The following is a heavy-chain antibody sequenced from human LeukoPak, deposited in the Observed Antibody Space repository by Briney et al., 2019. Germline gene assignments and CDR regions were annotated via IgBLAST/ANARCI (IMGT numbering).Heavy chain of an antibody. V-gene: IGHV4-31*03. J-gene: IGHJ4*02. CDR1: GGSISSGGYY. CDR3: ARAGGGGQLWPLFDY. CDR2: IYYSGST. Sequence: SETLSLTCTVSGGSISSGGYYWSWIRQHLGKGLEWIGYIYYSGSTYYNPSLKSRVTISVDTSKNQFSLKLSSVTAADTAVYYCARAGGGGQLWPLFDYWGQGTLVTVSS. D-gene: IGHD5-18*01.